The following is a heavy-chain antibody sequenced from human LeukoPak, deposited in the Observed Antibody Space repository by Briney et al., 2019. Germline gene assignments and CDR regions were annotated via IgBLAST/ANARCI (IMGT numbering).Heavy chain of an antibody. J-gene: IGHJ4*02. CDR1: AYSISSGYY. V-gene: IGHV4-38-2*01. Sequence: KTSETLSLTCAVSAYSISSGYYWAWIRQPPGKGLEWIGSIYHSGTTYYNPSLKSRVTISVDTSKNQFSLELSSVTAADTAVYYCARTGYCSGGSCYSHYWGQGTLVTVSS. D-gene: IGHD2-15*01. CDR2: IYHSGTT. CDR3: ARTGYCSGGSCYSHY.